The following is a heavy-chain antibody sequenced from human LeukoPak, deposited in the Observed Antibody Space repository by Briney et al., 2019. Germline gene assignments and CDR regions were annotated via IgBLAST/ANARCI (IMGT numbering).Heavy chain of an antibody. CDR1: GFTFSSYE. J-gene: IGHJ4*02. D-gene: IGHD6-19*01. Sequence: QPGGSLRLSCAASGFTFSSYEMNWVRQAPGKGLEWVSYISSSGTPIYYADSVKGRFTISRDNAKNSLFLQMNSLRAEDTAVYYCAREAVAAGIGDGVGYWGQGTLVTVSS. V-gene: IGHV3-48*03. CDR2: ISSSGTPI. CDR3: AREAVAAGIGDGVGY.